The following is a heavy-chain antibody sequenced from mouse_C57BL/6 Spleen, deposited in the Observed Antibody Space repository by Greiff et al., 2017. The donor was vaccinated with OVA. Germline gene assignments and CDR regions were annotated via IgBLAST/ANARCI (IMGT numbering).Heavy chain of an antibody. J-gene: IGHJ3*01. Sequence: VQLQQPGAELVMPGASVKLSCKASGYTFTSYWMHWVKQRPGQGLEWIGEIDPSDSYTNYNQKFKGKSTLTVDKSSSTAYMQLSSLTSEDTAVYYCARGIYYDSFAYWGQGTLVTVSA. D-gene: IGHD2-4*01. CDR3: ARGIYYDSFAY. V-gene: IGHV1-69*01. CDR1: GYTFTSYW. CDR2: IDPSDSYT.